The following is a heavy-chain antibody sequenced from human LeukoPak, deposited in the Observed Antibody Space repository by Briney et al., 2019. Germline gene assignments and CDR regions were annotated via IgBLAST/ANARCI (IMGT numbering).Heavy chain of an antibody. V-gene: IGHV3-30*02. J-gene: IGHJ4*02. CDR1: GFTFNAFG. Sequence: PGGSLRLSCVASGFTFNAFGMHWVRQAPGKGLVWVAFIRDDGNDKYYSGSVEGRFTISRDNPKNTLYLQMNSLRVEDTSFYYCVKRGATVRRTYFFDSWGQGTLVTVSS. CDR2: IRDDGNDK. D-gene: IGHD1-26*01. CDR3: VKRGATVRRTYFFDS.